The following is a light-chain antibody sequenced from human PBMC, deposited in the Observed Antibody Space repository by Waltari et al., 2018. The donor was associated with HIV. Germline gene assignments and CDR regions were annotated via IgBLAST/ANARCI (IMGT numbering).Light chain of an antibody. J-gene: IGLJ2*01. CDR1: ALPKQY. CDR2: KDS. Sequence: SYELTQPPSVSVSPGQTARTTCSGDALPKQYAHWYQQKPGQAPVLVIYKDSERPSGIPGRFSGSSSGTTVTLTISGVQAEDEADYYCQSADRSGTYLIFGGGTKLTVL. V-gene: IGLV3-25*03. CDR3: QSADRSGTYLI.